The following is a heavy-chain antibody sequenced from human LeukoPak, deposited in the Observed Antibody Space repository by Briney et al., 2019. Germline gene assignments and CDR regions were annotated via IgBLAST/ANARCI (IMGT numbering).Heavy chain of an antibody. V-gene: IGHV1-2*02. Sequence: GASVKVSCKASGYTFTGYYMHWVRQAPGQGLEWMGWINPNSGGTNYAQKFQGRVTMTRDTSISTAYMELSRLRSDDTAVYYCARAHKHTYYYDSSGLSAHLGQPDAFDIWGQGTMVTVSS. D-gene: IGHD3-22*01. CDR1: GYTFTGYY. CDR2: INPNSGGT. CDR3: ARAHKHTYYYDSSGLSAHLGQPDAFDI. J-gene: IGHJ3*02.